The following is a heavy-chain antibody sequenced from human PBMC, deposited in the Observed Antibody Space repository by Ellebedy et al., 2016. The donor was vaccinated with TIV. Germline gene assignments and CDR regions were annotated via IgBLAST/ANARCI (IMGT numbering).Heavy chain of an antibody. D-gene: IGHD5-12*01. CDR1: GGSFTTRNYY. J-gene: IGHJ5*01. V-gene: IGHV4-39*01. CDR3: ARHSAASYDWDS. CDR2: IFYSGST. Sequence: MPSETLSLTCTVSGGSFTTRNYYWGWIRQPPGKGLQWIGSIFYSGSTYYNRSLESRVTVSVDTSKTQFSLKMTSVTAADTAVYYCARHSAASYDWDSWGQGALVTVSS.